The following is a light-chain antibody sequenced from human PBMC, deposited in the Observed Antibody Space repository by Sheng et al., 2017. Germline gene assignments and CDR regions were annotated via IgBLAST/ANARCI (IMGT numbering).Light chain of an antibody. CDR1: QSVSSSY. J-gene: IGKJ1*01. Sequence: EIVLTQSPGTLSLSPGERATLSCKTSQSVSSSYLAWYQQKPGQAPRLLIYDASSRVTGIPERFTASGSGTDFTLTISRLEPEDFAVYYCHQYGSSVRTFGQGTKVEI. CDR2: DAS. V-gene: IGKV3-20*01. CDR3: HQYGSSVRT.